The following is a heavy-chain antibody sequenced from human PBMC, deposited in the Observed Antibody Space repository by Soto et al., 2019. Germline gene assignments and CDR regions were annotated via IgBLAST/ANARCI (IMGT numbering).Heavy chain of an antibody. Sequence: ASVKVSCKASGYTFTNYGISWVRQAPGEGLEWVGWINTSNDNKLYAQKLQGRLTLTTDTSTSTAYMDLTTLRSDDTAVYFCARAPGAASFDVWAKGSLVTVAS. CDR3: ARAPGAASFDV. CDR2: INTSNDNK. J-gene: IGHJ4*02. V-gene: IGHV1-18*01. D-gene: IGHD2-15*01. CDR1: GYTFTNYG.